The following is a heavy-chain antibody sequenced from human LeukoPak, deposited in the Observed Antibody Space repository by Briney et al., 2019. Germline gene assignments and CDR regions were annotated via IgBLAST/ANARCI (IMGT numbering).Heavy chain of an antibody. D-gene: IGHD1-14*01. V-gene: IGHV3-72*01. CDR1: GFTFSDHY. CDR3: ARGPSLNL. J-gene: IGHJ6*04. Sequence: GGSLRLSCVASGFTFSDHYMDWVRQAPGKGLEWVGRTRNKDNSYTTEYAATVKGRFTISRDDSKNSLYLEMNSLKAEDTAVYYCARGPSLNLWGKGTTVTVSS. CDR2: TRNKDNSYTT.